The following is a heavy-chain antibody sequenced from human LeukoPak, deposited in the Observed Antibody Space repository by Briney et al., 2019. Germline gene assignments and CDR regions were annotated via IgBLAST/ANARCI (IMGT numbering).Heavy chain of an antibody. CDR2: IYYSGNT. J-gene: IGHJ4*02. Sequence: PSETLSLTCTVSGGSISGHYWSWIRQPPGKGLEWLGYIYYSGNTAYNPSLKSRITISVDTSKNQFSLRLNSVTAADTAVYYCARETTALDYWGQGTLVTVSS. D-gene: IGHD1-1*01. CDR1: GGSISGHY. V-gene: IGHV4-59*11. CDR3: ARETTALDY.